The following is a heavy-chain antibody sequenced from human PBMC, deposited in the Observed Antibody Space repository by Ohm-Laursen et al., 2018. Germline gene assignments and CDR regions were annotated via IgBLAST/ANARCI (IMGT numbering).Heavy chain of an antibody. Sequence: ESLRISCKGSGYSFTSYWIGWVRQMPGKGLEWMGIIYPGDSETRYSPPFQGQVTISADKSISTAYLQWSSLKASDTAMYYCARLAYDSSGYYVDCWGQGTLVTVSS. D-gene: IGHD3-22*01. CDR2: IYPGDSET. CDR3: ARLAYDSSGYYVDC. J-gene: IGHJ4*02. V-gene: IGHV5-51*01. CDR1: GYSFTSYW.